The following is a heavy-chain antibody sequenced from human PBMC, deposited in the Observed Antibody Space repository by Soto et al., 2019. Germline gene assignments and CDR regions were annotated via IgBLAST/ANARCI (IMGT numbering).Heavy chain of an antibody. CDR2: ISAYNGNT. D-gene: IGHD2-2*01. Sequence: GASVKVSCKASGYTFTSYGISWVRQAPGQGLEWMGWISAYNGNTNYAQKLQGRVTMTTDTSTSTAYMELRSLRSDDTAVYYCARNRFDTPFTPVVPADEQIEYWGQGTLVTVSS. V-gene: IGHV1-18*01. J-gene: IGHJ4*02. CDR1: GYTFTSYG. CDR3: ARNRFDTPFTPVVPADEQIEY.